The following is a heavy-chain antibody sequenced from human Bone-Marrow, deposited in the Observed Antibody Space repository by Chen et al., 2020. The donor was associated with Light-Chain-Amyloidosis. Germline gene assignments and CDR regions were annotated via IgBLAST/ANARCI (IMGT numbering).Heavy chain of an antibody. CDR2: IYPDDSDA. CDR3: ARRRDGYNFDY. J-gene: IGHJ4*02. V-gene: IGHV5-51*01. Sequence: EVQLEQSGPEVKKPGESLKISCKGSGYTFPNYWIGWVRQMPGNGLEWMGVIYPDDSDARYSPPFEGQVTISADKSITTAYLQWRSLKASDTAMYYCARRRDGYNFDYWGQGTLVTVSS. CDR1: GYTFPNYW. D-gene: IGHD5-12*01.